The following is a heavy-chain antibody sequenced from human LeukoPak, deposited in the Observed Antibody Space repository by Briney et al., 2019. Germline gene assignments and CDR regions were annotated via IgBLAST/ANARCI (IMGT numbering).Heavy chain of an antibody. CDR1: DDSIISSSYY. CDR3: ARHRDVSGYYALDY. CDR2: IFFRGNT. Sequence: PSETLSLTCSVSDDSIISSSYYWGWIRQPPGKGLEWIGIIFFRGNTNYSPSLKSRVTMSVDTSKKQFSLNLKSVTAADTAVYYCARHRDVSGYYALDYWGRGTLVTVSA. D-gene: IGHD3-22*01. J-gene: IGHJ4*02. V-gene: IGHV4-39*01.